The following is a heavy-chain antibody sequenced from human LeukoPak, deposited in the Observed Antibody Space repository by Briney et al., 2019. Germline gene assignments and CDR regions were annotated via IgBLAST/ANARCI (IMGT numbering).Heavy chain of an antibody. J-gene: IGHJ4*02. CDR3: VRVGYSGSYRYPYYFDY. V-gene: IGHV1-2*02. CDR2: INPNSGGT. CDR1: GYTFTGYY. D-gene: IGHD1-26*01. Sequence: ASVKVSCKASGYTFTGYYMHWVRQAPGQGLEWMGWINPNSGGTNYAQKFQGRVTMTRDTSISTAYMELSRLRSDDTAVYYCVRVGYSGSYRYPYYFDYCGQGTLVTVSS.